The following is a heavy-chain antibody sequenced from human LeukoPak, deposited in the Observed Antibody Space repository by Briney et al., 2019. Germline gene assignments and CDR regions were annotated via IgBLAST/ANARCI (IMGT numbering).Heavy chain of an antibody. J-gene: IGHJ4*02. D-gene: IGHD3-22*01. V-gene: IGHV3-23*01. CDR2: ISGSGGST. Sequence: GGSLRLSCAASGFTFSSYAMSWVRQAPGKGLEWVSAISGSGGSTYYADSVKGRFTISRDNSKNTLYLQMNSLRAEDTAVYCCAKDLHPYYYDRSGYYYQDYWGQGTLVTVSS. CDR1: GFTFSSYA. CDR3: AKDLHPYYYDRSGYYYQDY.